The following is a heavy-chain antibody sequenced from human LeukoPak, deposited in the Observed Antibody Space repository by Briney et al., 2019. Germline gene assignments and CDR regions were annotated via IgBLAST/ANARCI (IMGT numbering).Heavy chain of an antibody. CDR1: GFIFSDYY. D-gene: IGHD6-19*01. V-gene: IGHV3-11*01. Sequence: GGSLRLSCAASGFIFSDYYMSWIRQAPGKGLEWVSYISSSGSTIYYADSVKGRFTISRDNAKNSLYLQMNSLRAEDTAVYYCARDLKAVAGTCDYWGQGTLVTVSS. J-gene: IGHJ4*02. CDR2: ISSSGSTI. CDR3: ARDLKAVAGTCDY.